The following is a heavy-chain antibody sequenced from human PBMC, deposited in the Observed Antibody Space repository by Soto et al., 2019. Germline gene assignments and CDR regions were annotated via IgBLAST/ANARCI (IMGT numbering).Heavy chain of an antibody. CDR3: ARHRSYHYDSSGFLNIYALDV. CDR2: IYPGDSDT. V-gene: IGHV5-51*01. CDR1: GYSFISNW. J-gene: IGHJ6*02. D-gene: IGHD3-22*01. Sequence: LGESLKISCKTSGYSFISNWIAWVRKKPGKGLEWVAAIYPGDSDTRYSPSFQGQVTVSADKSITTAYLQWSSLKAPDSAVYYCARHRSYHYDSSGFLNIYALDVWGQGTTVTVSS.